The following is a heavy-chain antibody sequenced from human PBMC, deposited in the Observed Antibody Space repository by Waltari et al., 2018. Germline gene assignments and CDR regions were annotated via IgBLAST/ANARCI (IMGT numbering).Heavy chain of an antibody. J-gene: IGHJ4*02. V-gene: IGHV4-4*02. CDR3: ARDRGGGLYLDS. CDR1: LDSITCYSW. CDR2: THRSGKT. Sequence: QLQLQQSGPILVKPSESLSLTCTASLDSITCYSWWSWVRQPPGKGLEWIVQTHRSGKTTNNPSVESRVTLSLDTSNKQVSLKVYSATAANTAVYYCARDRGGGLYLDSWGQGTLVTVSP. D-gene: IGHD2-15*01.